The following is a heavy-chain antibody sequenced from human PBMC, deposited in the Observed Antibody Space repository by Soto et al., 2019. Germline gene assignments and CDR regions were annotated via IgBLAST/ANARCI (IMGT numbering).Heavy chain of an antibody. CDR1: GGSFSGYY. V-gene: IGHV4-34*01. Sequence: SETLSLTCAVYGGSFSGYYWSWIRQPPGKGLEWIGEINHSGSTNYNPSLKSRVTISVDTSKNQFSLKLSSVTAADAAVYYCARGRNCSGSSCYSKNWFDPWGQGTLVTVSS. CDR3: ARGRNCSGSSCYSKNWFDP. J-gene: IGHJ5*02. D-gene: IGHD2-15*01. CDR2: INHSGST.